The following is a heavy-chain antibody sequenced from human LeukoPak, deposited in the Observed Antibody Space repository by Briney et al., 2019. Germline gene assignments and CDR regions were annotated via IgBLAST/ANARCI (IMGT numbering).Heavy chain of an antibody. CDR2: IYTSGST. J-gene: IGHJ4*02. D-gene: IGHD3-10*01. Sequence: SETLSLTCTVSGGSISSYYWSWIRQPAGEGLEWIGRIYTSGSTNYNPSLKSRVTMSVDTSKNQFSLKLSSVTAADTAVYYCAREGFHYYGSGSYLIDYWGQGTLVTVSS. CDR1: GGSISSYY. V-gene: IGHV4-4*07. CDR3: AREGFHYYGSGSYLIDY.